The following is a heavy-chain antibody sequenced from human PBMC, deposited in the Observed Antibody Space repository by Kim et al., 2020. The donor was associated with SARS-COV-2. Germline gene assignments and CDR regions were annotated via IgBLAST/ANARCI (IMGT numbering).Heavy chain of an antibody. V-gene: IGHV3-73*01. CDR1: GFTFSGSA. Sequence: GGSLRLSCAASGFTFSGSAMHWVRQASGKGLEWVGRIRSKANSYATAYAASVKGRFTISRDDSKNTAYLQMNSLKTEDTAVYYCTIPAPRYNYDYGMDVWGQGTTVTVSS. CDR2: IRSKANSYAT. CDR3: TIPAPRYNYDYGMDV. J-gene: IGHJ6*02.